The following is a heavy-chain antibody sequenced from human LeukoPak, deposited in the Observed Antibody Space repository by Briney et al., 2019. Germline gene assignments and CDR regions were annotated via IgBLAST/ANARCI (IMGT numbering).Heavy chain of an antibody. CDR3: SRPFYYDSNGGEGMDV. D-gene: IGHD3-22*01. Sequence: GGSLRLSCAASGFTFTRFNMNWVRQAPGEGLELVSSITTSGTYIYYADSVKGRFTISRDNAKNSLYLQMNSRRAEDTAVYYCSRPFYYDSNGGEGMDVWGQGTTVTVSS. V-gene: IGHV3-21*06. CDR1: GFTFTRFN. J-gene: IGHJ6*02. CDR2: ITTSGTYI.